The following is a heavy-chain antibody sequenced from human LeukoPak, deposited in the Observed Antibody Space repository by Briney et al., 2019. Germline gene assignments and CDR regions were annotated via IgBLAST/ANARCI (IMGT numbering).Heavy chain of an antibody. J-gene: IGHJ6*02. CDR1: GGSISSYY. CDR3: ARDQTTRGNGMDV. V-gene: IGHV4-59*01. D-gene: IGHD1-1*01. Sequence: PSETLSLTCTVSGGSISSYYWSWIRQPPGKGLEWIGYIYYSGSTNYNPSLKSRVTISVDTSKNQFSLKLSSVTAADTAVYYCARDQTTRGNGMDVWGQGTTVTVSS. CDR2: IYYSGST.